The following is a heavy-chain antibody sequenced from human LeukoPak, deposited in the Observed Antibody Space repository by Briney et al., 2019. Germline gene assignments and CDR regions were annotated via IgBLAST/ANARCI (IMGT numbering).Heavy chain of an antibody. D-gene: IGHD2-2*01. CDR3: ARRRKVVPAATRGLHYYYYMDV. J-gene: IGHJ6*03. Sequence: GRSLRLSCAASGFTFSSYGMHWVRQAPGKGLEWVAVIWYDGSNKYYADSVRGRFTISRDNSKNTLYLQMNSLRAEDTAVYYCARRRKVVPAATRGLHYYYYMDVWGKGTTVTVSS. V-gene: IGHV3-33*01. CDR1: GFTFSSYG. CDR2: IWYDGSNK.